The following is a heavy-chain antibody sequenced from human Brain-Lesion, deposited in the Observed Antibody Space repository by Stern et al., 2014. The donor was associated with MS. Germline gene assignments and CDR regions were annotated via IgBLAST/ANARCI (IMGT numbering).Heavy chain of an antibody. Sequence: VQLVESGGGLVRPGGSLRLSCAVSGFTFSDHYMDWVRQAPGKGLEWVGRSRNKPNSYTTEYAASVKGRFNVSRDDSKNLLYLQMNSLKTDDTAVYYCARGFHSFDSWGQGTLVTVSS. CDR3: ARGFHSFDS. CDR2: SRNKPNSYTT. V-gene: IGHV3-72*01. CDR1: GFTFSDHY. J-gene: IGHJ4*02.